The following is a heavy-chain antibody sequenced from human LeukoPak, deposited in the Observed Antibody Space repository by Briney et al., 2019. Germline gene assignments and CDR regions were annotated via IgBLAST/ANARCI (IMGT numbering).Heavy chain of an antibody. J-gene: IGHJ6*03. CDR1: GYTFTSYG. D-gene: IGHD6-19*01. Sequence: ASVKVSCKASGYTFTSYGISWVRQAPGQGLEWMGWISAYNGNTNYAQKLQGRVTMTTDTSTSTAYMELRSLRSDDTAVYYCARVITLAVAGINYYYYYYMDVWGKGTTVTVSS. CDR2: ISAYNGNT. CDR3: ARVITLAVAGINYYYYYYMDV. V-gene: IGHV1-18*01.